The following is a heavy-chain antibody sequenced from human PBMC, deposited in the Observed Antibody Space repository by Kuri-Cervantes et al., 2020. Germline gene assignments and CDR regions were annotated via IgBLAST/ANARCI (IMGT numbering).Heavy chain of an antibody. V-gene: IGHV4-59*01. J-gene: IGHJ6*02. D-gene: IGHD2-2*01. CDR1: GGSISSYY. Sequence: SETLSLTCTVSGGSISSYYWSWIRQPPGKGLEWIGYIYYSGSTNYNPSLKNRFTITVDTSKNQFSLKLSSMTAADTAVYYCARDLGGRYCSSTSCYAYYYYYGIDVWGQGTTVTVSS. CDR2: IYYSGST. CDR3: ARDLGGRYCSSTSCYAYYYYYGIDV.